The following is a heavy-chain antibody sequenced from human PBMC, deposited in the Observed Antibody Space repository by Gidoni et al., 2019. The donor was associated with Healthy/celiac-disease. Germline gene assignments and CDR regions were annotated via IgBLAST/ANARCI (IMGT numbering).Heavy chain of an antibody. CDR3: AKTATYYYGSGSYSGAFDI. V-gene: IGHV3-23*01. CDR1: GFTFSSYA. D-gene: IGHD3-10*01. CDR2: ISGSGGRT. J-gene: IGHJ3*02. Sequence: EVQLLESGGGLVQPGGSLRLSCSASGFTFSSYAMSWVRQAPGKGLEWVSAISGSGGRTYYADSVKGRFTISRDNSKNTLYLQMNSLRAEDTAVYYCAKTATYYYGSGSYSGAFDIWGQGTMVTVSS.